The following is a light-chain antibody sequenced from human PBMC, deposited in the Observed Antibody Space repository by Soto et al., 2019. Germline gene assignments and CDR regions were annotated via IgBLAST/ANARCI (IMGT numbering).Light chain of an antibody. J-gene: IGKJ1*01. Sequence: DIVMTQSPVTLFVSPGERATLSCRASQSINSNLAWYQQKPGQAPRLLIYGASTRATGFPARFSGSGSGTEFTLTISSLQSEDFAVYYCQQYGSSPWTFGQGTKVDI. V-gene: IGKV3-15*01. CDR2: GAS. CDR3: QQYGSSPWT. CDR1: QSINSN.